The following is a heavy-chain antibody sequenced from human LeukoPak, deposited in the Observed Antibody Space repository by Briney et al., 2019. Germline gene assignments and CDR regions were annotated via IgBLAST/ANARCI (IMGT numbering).Heavy chain of an antibody. J-gene: IGHJ4*02. CDR3: ARHPYSGSYHFDY. CDR1: GYIFTGYY. V-gene: IGHV1-2*02. D-gene: IGHD1-26*01. Sequence: ASVKVSCKASGYIFTGYYMHWVRQAPRQGLEWMGWINPNSGGINSAQKFQGRVTMTRDTSISTAYMELSRLTSDDTAVYYCARHPYSGSYHFDYWGQGTLVTVSS. CDR2: INPNSGGI.